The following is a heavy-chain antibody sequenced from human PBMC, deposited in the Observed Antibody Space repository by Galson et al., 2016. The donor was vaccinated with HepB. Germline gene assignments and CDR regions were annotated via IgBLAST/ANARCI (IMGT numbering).Heavy chain of an antibody. Sequence: SVKVSCKASGYTFVAYSVHWIRQAPGQGLEWLGRIITNTGATHYAKQFQGRVTMTRDTSNRTAYMELTGLTSEDTAIYYCSREVTTGWIFGNYWGQGTLVTVSS. J-gene: IGHJ4*02. V-gene: IGHV1-2*06. CDR2: IITNTGAT. CDR3: SREVTTGWIFGNY. D-gene: IGHD3-3*01. CDR1: GYTFVAYS.